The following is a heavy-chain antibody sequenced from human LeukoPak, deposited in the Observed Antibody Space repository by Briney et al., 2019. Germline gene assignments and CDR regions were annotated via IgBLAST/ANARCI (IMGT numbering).Heavy chain of an antibody. CDR1: GFTFSMYW. CDR2: IKEDGSEK. CDR3: ARNSSPDSSGYYY. J-gene: IGHJ4*02. Sequence: GGSLRLSCAASGFTFSMYWMSWVRQAPGKGPEWVANIKEDGSEKHYVDSVKGRFTISRDNAKNSLYLQMSSLRAEDTAVYYCARNSSPDSSGYYYWGQGTLVIVSS. D-gene: IGHD3-22*01. V-gene: IGHV3-7*01.